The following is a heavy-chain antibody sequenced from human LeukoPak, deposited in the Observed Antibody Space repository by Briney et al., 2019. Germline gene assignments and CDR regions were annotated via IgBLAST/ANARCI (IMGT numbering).Heavy chain of an antibody. J-gene: IGHJ6*04. Sequence: ASVKVSCKASGYTFTGYYMHWVRQAPGQGLGWMGWINPNGGGTNYAQKFQGWVTMTRDTSISTAYMELSRLRSDDTAVYYCARDRSVVVPAAMPGYYYYGMDVWGKGTTVTVSS. CDR3: ARDRSVVVPAAMPGYYYYGMDV. V-gene: IGHV1-2*04. CDR2: INPNGGGT. CDR1: GYTFTGYY. D-gene: IGHD2-2*01.